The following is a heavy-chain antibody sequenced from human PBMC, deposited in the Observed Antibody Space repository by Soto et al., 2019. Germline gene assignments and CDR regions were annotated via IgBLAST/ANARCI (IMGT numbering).Heavy chain of an antibody. V-gene: IGHV4-31*03. J-gene: IGHJ3*02. CDR1: GGSISSGGYY. Sequence: QVQLQESGPGLVKPSQTLSLTCTVSGGSISSGGYYWSWIRQHPGKGLEWIGYIYYSGSTYYNPFLKSRVTMSVDTSKNLFSLKLSSVTAADTAVYYCARERAGAFDIWGQGTMVTVSS. CDR2: IYYSGST. CDR3: ARERAGAFDI. D-gene: IGHD6-25*01.